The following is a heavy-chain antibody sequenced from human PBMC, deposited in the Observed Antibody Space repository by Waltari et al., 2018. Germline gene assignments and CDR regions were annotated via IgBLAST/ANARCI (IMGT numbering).Heavy chain of an antibody. D-gene: IGHD1-26*01. J-gene: IGHJ6*03. Sequence: QVQLVQSGAEVKKPGSSVKVSCKASGGTFSSYAISWVRQAPGQGLAWMGGIIPSFGTANYAKKFPGRVTITADKSTSTAYMELSSLRSEDTAVYYCARAGYSGRFGPYYYYMDVWGKGTTVTVSS. CDR1: GGTFSSYA. CDR2: IIPSFGTA. CDR3: ARAGYSGRFGPYYYYMDV. V-gene: IGHV1-69*14.